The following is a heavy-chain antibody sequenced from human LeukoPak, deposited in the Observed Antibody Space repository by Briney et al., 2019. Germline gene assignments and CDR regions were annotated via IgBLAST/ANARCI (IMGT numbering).Heavy chain of an antibody. CDR1: GYTFTSYY. CDR3: ARDAPEYYDSSGYSPY. Sequence: ASVKVSCKASGYTFTSYYMHWVRQAPGQGLEWMGWINPNSGGTNYAQKFQGRVTMTRDTSISTVYMELSRLRSDDTAVYYCARDAPEYYDSSGYSPYWGQGTLVTVSS. V-gene: IGHV1-2*02. J-gene: IGHJ4*02. D-gene: IGHD3-22*01. CDR2: INPNSGGT.